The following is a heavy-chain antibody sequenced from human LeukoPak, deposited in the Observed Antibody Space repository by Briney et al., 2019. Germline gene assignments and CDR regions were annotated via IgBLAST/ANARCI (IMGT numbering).Heavy chain of an antibody. Sequence: SETLSLTCTVSGGSISTSYYWGWIRRPPGKGLEWIGSIYYSGTTYYNPSLKSRVTISVDTSKNQFSLKLSSVTAADTAVYYCARSSNGVSRFDYWGQGTLVTVSS. CDR2: IYYSGTT. CDR1: GGSISTSYY. J-gene: IGHJ4*02. V-gene: IGHV4-39*01. D-gene: IGHD2-8*01. CDR3: ARSSNGVSRFDY.